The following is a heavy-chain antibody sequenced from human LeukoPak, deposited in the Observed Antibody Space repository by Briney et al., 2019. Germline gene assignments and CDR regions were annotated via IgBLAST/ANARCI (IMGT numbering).Heavy chain of an antibody. CDR2: ISGSGGST. Sequence: PGGSLRLSCAASGFTFSSYAMSWVRQAPGKGLEWVSAISGSGGSTYYADSVKGRFTISRDNSKNTLYLQMNSLRAEDTAVYFCARSEPETPYYYYFMDVWGTGTTVTVS. D-gene: IGHD1-14*01. CDR1: GFTFSSYA. CDR3: ARSEPETPYYYYFMDV. J-gene: IGHJ6*03. V-gene: IGHV3-23*01.